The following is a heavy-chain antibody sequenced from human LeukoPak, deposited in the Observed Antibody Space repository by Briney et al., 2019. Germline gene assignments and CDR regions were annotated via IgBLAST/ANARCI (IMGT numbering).Heavy chain of an antibody. D-gene: IGHD6-13*01. CDR2: IRGSGSSSGSGM. Sequence: PGWSLRLSCAASGFIFSDYSMNWVRQAPGKGLEWVSNIRGSGSSSGSGMYYADSVKGRFTISRDDAKNSLYLQMSSLRAEDTALYYCAKVHSAEPDDSSSWYGYYFDYWGQGTLVTVSS. CDR1: GFIFSDYS. CDR3: AKVHSAEPDDSSSWYGYYFDY. J-gene: IGHJ4*02. V-gene: IGHV3-48*04.